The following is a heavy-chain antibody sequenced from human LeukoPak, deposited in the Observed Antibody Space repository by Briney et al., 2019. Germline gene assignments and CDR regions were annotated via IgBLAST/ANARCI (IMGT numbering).Heavy chain of an antibody. CDR3: TTDGVGIEGATFDY. J-gene: IGHJ4*02. V-gene: IGHV3-30*03. CDR1: GFTFSSYG. D-gene: IGHD1-26*01. CDR2: ISYDGSNK. Sequence: GGSLRLSCAASGFTFSSYGMHWVRQAPGKGLEWVAVISYDGSNKYYADSVKGRFTISRDNSKNTLYLQMNSLKTEDTAVYYCTTDGVGIEGATFDYWGQGILVTVSS.